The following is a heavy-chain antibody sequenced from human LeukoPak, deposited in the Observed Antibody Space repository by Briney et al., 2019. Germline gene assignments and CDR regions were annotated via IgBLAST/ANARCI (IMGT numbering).Heavy chain of an antibody. CDR2: ISGYNGNT. J-gene: IGHJ4*02. CDR1: DYTFTNYG. V-gene: IGHV1-18*01. CDR3: VRNIATHVANEC. Sequence: GASVKVTCKASDYTFTNYGVYWVRQAPGQGLEWMGWISGYNGNTNYAQKVQGRVTMTTDTSKSTIYMELGSLRADDTAVYYCVRNIATHVANECWGQGTQVAVSS. D-gene: IGHD2/OR15-2a*01.